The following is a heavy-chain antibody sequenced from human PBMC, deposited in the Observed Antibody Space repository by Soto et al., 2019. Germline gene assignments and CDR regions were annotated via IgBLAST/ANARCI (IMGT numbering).Heavy chain of an antibody. D-gene: IGHD4-17*01. Sequence: AGSLRLSCAASGFTFSSYAMSWVRQALGKGLEWVSAISGSGGSTYYADSVKGRFTISRDNSKNTLYLQMNSLRAEDTAVYYCAKPHSNYGDYDHFDYWGQGTLVTVSS. CDR3: AKPHSNYGDYDHFDY. V-gene: IGHV3-23*01. J-gene: IGHJ4*02. CDR2: ISGSGGST. CDR1: GFTFSSYA.